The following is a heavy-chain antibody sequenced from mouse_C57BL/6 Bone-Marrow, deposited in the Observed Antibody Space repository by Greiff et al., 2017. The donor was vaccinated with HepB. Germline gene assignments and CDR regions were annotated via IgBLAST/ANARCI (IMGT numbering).Heavy chain of an antibody. V-gene: IGHV1-7*01. CDR1: GYTFTSYW. J-gene: IGHJ1*03. Sequence: VQGVESGAELAKPGASVKLSCKASGYTFTSYWMHWVKQRPGQGLEWIGYINPSSGYTKYNQKFKDKATLTADKSSSTAYMQLSSLTYEDSAVYYCAPLYYYGGGYFDVWGTGTTVTVSS. CDR3: APLYYYGGGYFDV. CDR2: INPSSGYT. D-gene: IGHD1-1*01.